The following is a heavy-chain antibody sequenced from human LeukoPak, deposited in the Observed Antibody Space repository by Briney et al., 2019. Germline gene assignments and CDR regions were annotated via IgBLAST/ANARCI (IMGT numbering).Heavy chain of an antibody. CDR1: GFTFSSYG. V-gene: IGHV3-33*01. Sequence: GRSLRPSCAASGFTFSSYGMHWVRQAPGKGLEWVAVIWYDGSNKYYADSVKGRFTISRDNSKNTLYLQMNSLRAEDTAVYYCARDRLNEQQLVYKPAHYYYYYGMDVWGQGTTVTVSS. D-gene: IGHD6-6*01. J-gene: IGHJ6*02. CDR2: IWYDGSNK. CDR3: ARDRLNEQQLVYKPAHYYYYYGMDV.